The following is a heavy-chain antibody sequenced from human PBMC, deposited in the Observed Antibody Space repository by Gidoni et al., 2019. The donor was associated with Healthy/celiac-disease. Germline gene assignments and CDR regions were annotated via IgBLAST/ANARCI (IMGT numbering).Heavy chain of an antibody. J-gene: IGHJ6*02. V-gene: IGHV4-4*02. CDR1: GGSVSSSNW. CDR2: IYHSGST. CDR3: ARDGGGRDSYYYDGMDV. D-gene: IGHD3-16*01. Sequence: QVQLQESGPGLVKPSGTLSLTCAVSGGSVSSSNWWSWVRQPPGKGLEWIGEIYHSGSTNYNPSLKSRVTISVDKSKNQFSLKLSSVTAADTAVYYCARDGGGRDSYYYDGMDVWGQGTTVTVSS.